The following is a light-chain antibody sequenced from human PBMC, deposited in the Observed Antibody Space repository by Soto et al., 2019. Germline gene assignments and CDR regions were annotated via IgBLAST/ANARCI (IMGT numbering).Light chain of an antibody. CDR2: SAS. Sequence: DIQVTQSPTTVRSCVLDIVTITCRASQSIDRWLAWYQQKPGKAPKLLIYSASSLQSGVPSRCSGSGAWTDVTLTIISRQPEDFATYYYQQAHIFPRTFGGGTKVDIK. J-gene: IGKJ4*01. V-gene: IGKV1-12*01. CDR1: QSIDRW. CDR3: QQAHIFPRT.